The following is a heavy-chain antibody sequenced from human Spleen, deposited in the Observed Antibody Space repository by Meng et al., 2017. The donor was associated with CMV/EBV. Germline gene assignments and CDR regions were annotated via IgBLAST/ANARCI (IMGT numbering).Heavy chain of an antibody. D-gene: IGHD1-1*01. V-gene: IGHV4-39*07. Sequence: SETLSLTCGVSGGSISSSSYYWGWIRQPPGKGLEWIGTIYYRGSTYYNPSLKSRVTMSVDTSKNHFSLKLRSVTAADTAVYYCAREITGNYFDYWGQGTLVTVSS. J-gene: IGHJ4*02. CDR1: GGSISSSSYY. CDR3: AREITGNYFDY. CDR2: IYYRGST.